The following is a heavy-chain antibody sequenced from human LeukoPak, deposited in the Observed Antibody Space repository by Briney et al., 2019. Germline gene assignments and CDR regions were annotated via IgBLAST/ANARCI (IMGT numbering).Heavy chain of an antibody. CDR2: IGLDANDK. D-gene: IGHD6-19*01. CDR1: GFTFSGQW. V-gene: IGHV3-7*01. CDR3: ASSFISGFD. J-gene: IGHJ4*02. Sequence: GGSLRLSCAASGFTFSGQWRNWVRQAPGKGLEWVANIGLDANDKYYVDSVKGRFTISRDNAKNSLYLQMNSLRVEDTAIYYCASSFISGFDRGQVSLVTVSS.